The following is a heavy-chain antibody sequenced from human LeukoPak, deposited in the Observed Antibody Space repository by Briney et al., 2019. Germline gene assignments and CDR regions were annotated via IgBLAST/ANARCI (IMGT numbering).Heavy chain of an antibody. D-gene: IGHD6-13*01. J-gene: IGHJ4*02. CDR2: IYYSGST. CDR1: GGSISSYY. V-gene: IGHV4-59*12. Sequence: SETLSLTCTVSGGSISSYYWSWIRQPPGKGLEWIGYIYYSGSTNYNPSLKSRVTISVDTSKNQFSLKLSSVTAADTAVYYCATRYSSSWYSRGLDYWGQGTLVTVSS. CDR3: ATRYSSSWYSRGLDY.